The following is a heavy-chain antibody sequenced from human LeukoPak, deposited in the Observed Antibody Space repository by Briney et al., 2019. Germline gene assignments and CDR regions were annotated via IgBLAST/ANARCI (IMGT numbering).Heavy chain of an antibody. CDR1: GFTFSSYA. J-gene: IGHJ4*02. CDR2: IIGNGGST. CDR3: VKGEIQLWPVRGRGAFDY. Sequence: GGSLRLSCSASGFTFSSYAMHWVRQAPGKGLEYVSAIIGNGGSTYYADSVKGRFTISRDNSKNTLYLQMSSLRAEDTAVYYCVKGEIQLWPVRGRGAFDYWGQGTLVTVSS. D-gene: IGHD5-18*01. V-gene: IGHV3-64D*06.